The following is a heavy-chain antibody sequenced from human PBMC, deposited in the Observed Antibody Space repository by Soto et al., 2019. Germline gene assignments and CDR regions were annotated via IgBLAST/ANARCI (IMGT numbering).Heavy chain of an antibody. Sequence: SGPTLVNPTQTLTLTCTFSGFSLSTSGMCVSWIRQPPRKALEWLALIDWDDDKYYSTSLKTRLTISKDTTKNQVVLTMTNMDPVDTATYYCARIRGGSCSHAPWPDYWGQGTLVTVSS. CDR3: ARIRGGSCSHAPWPDY. CDR2: IDWDDDK. J-gene: IGHJ4*02. CDR1: GFSLSTSGMC. D-gene: IGHD2-15*01. V-gene: IGHV2-70*01.